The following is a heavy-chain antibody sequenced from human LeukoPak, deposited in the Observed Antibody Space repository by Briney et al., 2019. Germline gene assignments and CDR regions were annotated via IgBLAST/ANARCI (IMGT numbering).Heavy chain of an antibody. CDR3: AKDSDGGKIDFFDC. V-gene: IGHV3-30*18. CDR1: GFTFSSYG. Sequence: GSLRLSCAASGFTFSSYGMHWVRQAPGKGLEWVAVISYDGSNKYYADSVKGRFTISRDNSKNTLYLQMNSLRAEDTAVYYCAKDSDGGKIDFFDCWGQGTLVSVSS. D-gene: IGHD4-23*01. J-gene: IGHJ4*02. CDR2: ISYDGSNK.